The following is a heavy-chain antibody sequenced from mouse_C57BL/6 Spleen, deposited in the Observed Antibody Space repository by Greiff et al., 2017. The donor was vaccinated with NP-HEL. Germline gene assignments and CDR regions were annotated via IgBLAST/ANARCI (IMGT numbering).Heavy chain of an antibody. Sequence: QVQLQQPGAELVMPGASVKLSCKASGYTFTSYWMHWVKQRPGQGLEWIGEIDPSDSYTNYNQKFKGKSTLTVDKSSSTAYRQLSSLTSEDSAVYYCARSGSKPPWYFDVWGTGTTVTVSS. D-gene: IGHD2-5*01. CDR1: GYTFTSYW. CDR3: ARSGSKPPWYFDV. V-gene: IGHV1-69*01. CDR2: IDPSDSYT. J-gene: IGHJ1*03.